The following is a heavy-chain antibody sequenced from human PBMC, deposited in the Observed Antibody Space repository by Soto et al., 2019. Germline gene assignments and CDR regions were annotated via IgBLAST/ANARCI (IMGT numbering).Heavy chain of an antibody. CDR1: GGSISSSSYY. Sequence: QLQLQESGPGLVKPSETLSLTCTVSGGSISSSSYYWGWIRQPPGKGLEWIGSIYYSGSTYYNPSLKGRVTISVDTSKNQFSLKLSSVTAADTAVYYCARIWFGEAYFDYWGQGTLVTVSS. CDR3: ARIWFGEAYFDY. D-gene: IGHD3-10*01. J-gene: IGHJ4*02. V-gene: IGHV4-39*01. CDR2: IYYSGST.